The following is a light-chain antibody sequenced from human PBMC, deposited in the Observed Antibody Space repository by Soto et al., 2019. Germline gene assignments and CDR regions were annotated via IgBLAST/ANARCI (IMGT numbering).Light chain of an antibody. J-gene: IGKJ4*01. CDR3: QQTRSYPST. V-gene: IGKV1-9*01. Sequence: IQLTQSPSSLSASVGDRVTITCRASQGIGSYLAWYQQRPGKVPQLLIYDTSILQSGVSSRFSGSGSGTDFTLTISSLQAEDFATYYCQQTRSYPSTFGGGTKVEIK. CDR1: QGIGSY. CDR2: DTS.